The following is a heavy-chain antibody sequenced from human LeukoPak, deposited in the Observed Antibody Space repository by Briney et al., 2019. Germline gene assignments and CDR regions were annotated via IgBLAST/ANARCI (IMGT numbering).Heavy chain of an antibody. CDR3: ARNGHSAPRKLIYYYYGMDV. CDR2: INHRGGT. CDR1: GGSFSGYY. J-gene: IGHJ6*02. Sequence: PSETLSLTCAVYGGSFSGYYWSWIRQPPGKGLEWIGEINHRGGTNYNPSLKSRVTMSVDTSTNQFSLKLISVTAADTAVYYCARNGHSAPRKLIYYYYGMDVWGQGTTVTVSS. D-gene: IGHD3-16*01. V-gene: IGHV4-34*01.